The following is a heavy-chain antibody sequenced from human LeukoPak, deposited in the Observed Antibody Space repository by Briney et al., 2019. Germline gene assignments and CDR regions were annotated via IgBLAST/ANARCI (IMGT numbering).Heavy chain of an antibody. CDR2: IYYSGST. D-gene: IGHD6-6*01. Sequence: SETLSLTCTVSAGSISSSSYSWGWIRQPPGKGLEWIGSIYYSGSTYFNPSLKSRVTISVDTSKNQFSLKLSSVTAADTAVYYCAGDRGRSSSSASDYWGQGTLVTVSS. CDR3: AGDRGRSSSSASDY. CDR1: AGSISSSSYS. V-gene: IGHV4-39*02. J-gene: IGHJ4*02.